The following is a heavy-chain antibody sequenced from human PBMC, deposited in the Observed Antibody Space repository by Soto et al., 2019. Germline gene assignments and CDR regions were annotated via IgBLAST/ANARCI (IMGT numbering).Heavy chain of an antibody. CDR3: ARLVRRRNSNYGVDWFDP. D-gene: IGHD4-4*01. J-gene: IGHJ5*02. V-gene: IGHV4-34*01. Sequence: SETLSLTCAVYGGSFSGYYWSWIRQPPGKGLEWIGEINHSGSTNYNPSLKSRVTISVDTSKNQFSLKLSSVTAADTAVYYCARLVRRRNSNYGVDWFDPWGQGTLVTVSS. CDR1: GGSFSGYY. CDR2: INHSGST.